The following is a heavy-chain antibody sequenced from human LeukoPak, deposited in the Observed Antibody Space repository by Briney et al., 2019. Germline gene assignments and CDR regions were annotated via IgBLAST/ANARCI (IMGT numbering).Heavy chain of an antibody. Sequence: RASVKVSCKASGYTFSSYDISWVRQAPGQGLEWMGWISAYNGNTNYAQKLQGRVTMTKDTSTNTVYMHLSSLSSDDTAVYYCARAYYESSAYRHAVYFDYWGQGTLVTVSS. V-gene: IGHV1-18*01. J-gene: IGHJ4*02. CDR3: ARAYYESSAYRHAVYFDY. D-gene: IGHD3-22*01. CDR1: GYTFSSYD. CDR2: ISAYNGNT.